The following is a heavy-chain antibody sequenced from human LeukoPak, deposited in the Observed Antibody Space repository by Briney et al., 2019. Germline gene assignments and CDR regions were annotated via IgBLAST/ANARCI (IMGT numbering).Heavy chain of an antibody. D-gene: IGHD2-15*01. CDR3: ARSLCGGGSCYFDY. CDR1: GGSISSYY. J-gene: IGHJ4*02. V-gene: IGHV4-59*01. CDR2: IYYNGST. Sequence: KPSETLSLTCTVSGGSISSYYWSWIRQPPGKGLEWIGYIYYNGSTNYNPSLKSRVTISVDTSKNQFSLKLSSVTAADTAVYYCARSLCGGGSCYFDYWGQGTLVTVSS.